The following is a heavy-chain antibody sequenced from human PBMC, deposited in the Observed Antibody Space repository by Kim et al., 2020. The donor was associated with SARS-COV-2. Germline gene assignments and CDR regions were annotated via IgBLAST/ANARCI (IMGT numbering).Heavy chain of an antibody. Sequence: SETLSLTCTVSGYSVSSYFYWSWIRQSPGKGLEYIASIYHEGDTDYNPSLRSRVTISVDTSKNQFSLILNSVTAADTAVYYCARGGRTSACFVAHGSFD. CDR1: GYSVSSYFY. CDR2: IYHEGDT. V-gene: IGHV4-38-2*02. J-gene: IGHJ4*03. D-gene: IGHD1-26*01. CDR3: ARGGRTSACFVAHGSFD.